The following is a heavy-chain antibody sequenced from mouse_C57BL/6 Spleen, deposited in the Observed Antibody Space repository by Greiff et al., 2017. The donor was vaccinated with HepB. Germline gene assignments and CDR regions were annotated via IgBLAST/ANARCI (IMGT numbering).Heavy chain of an antibody. J-gene: IGHJ1*03. CDR1: GFTFSDYY. V-gene: IGHV5-16*01. Sequence: EVQLVESEGGLVQPGSSMKLSCTASGFTFSDYYMAWVRQVPEKGLEWVANINYDGSSTYYLDSLKSRFIISRDNAKNILYLQMSSLKSEDTATYYCARGGYYGSSPHWYFDVWGTGTTVTVSS. CDR2: INYDGSST. CDR3: ARGGYYGSSPHWYFDV. D-gene: IGHD1-1*01.